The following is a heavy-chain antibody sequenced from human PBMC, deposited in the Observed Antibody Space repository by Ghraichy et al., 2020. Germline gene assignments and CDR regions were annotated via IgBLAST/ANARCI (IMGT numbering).Heavy chain of an antibody. Sequence: GGSLRLSCAASGFTFSSYAMSWVRQAPGKGLEWVSAISGSGGSTDYADSVKGRFTISRDNSKNTLDLQMNSLRAEDTAVYYCAKIWQQQLFGPCDYWGQGTLVTVSS. CDR3: AKIWQQQLFGPCDY. J-gene: IGHJ4*02. CDR2: ISGSGGST. V-gene: IGHV3-23*01. CDR1: GFTFSSYA. D-gene: IGHD6-13*01.